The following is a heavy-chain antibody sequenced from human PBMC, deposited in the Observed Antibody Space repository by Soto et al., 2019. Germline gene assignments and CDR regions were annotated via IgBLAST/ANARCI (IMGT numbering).Heavy chain of an antibody. CDR3: AIYSSSLNQFDY. CDR1: GYTFTGYY. Sequence: ASVKVSCKASGYTFTGYYMHWVRQAPGQGLEWMGWINPNSGGTNYAQKFQGRVTMTRDTSISTAYMELSRLRSDDTAVYYCAIYSSSLNQFDYWGQGTLVTVSS. CDR2: INPNSGGT. D-gene: IGHD6-13*01. J-gene: IGHJ4*02. V-gene: IGHV1-2*02.